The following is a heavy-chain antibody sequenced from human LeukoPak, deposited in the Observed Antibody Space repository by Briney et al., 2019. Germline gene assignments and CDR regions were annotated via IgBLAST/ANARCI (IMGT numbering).Heavy chain of an antibody. J-gene: IGHJ4*02. V-gene: IGHV3-23*01. CDR3: ASPYSSSWLPLDYFDY. CDR1: GFTFSSYA. D-gene: IGHD6-13*01. CDR2: ISGSGGST. Sequence: GGSLRLSCAASGFTFSSYAMSWVRQAPGKGLEWVSAISGSGGSTYYADSVKGRFTISRDNSKNTLYLQMNSLRAEDTAVYYCASPYSSSWLPLDYFDYWGQGTLVTVSS.